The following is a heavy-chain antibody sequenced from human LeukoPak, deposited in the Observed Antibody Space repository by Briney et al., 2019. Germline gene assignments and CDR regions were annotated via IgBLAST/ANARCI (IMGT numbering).Heavy chain of an antibody. CDR2: IHPSVDGT. J-gene: IGHJ4*02. CDR3: ASGPPVRLGELDY. CDR1: GSTFSSSY. D-gene: IGHD3-16*01. Sequence: GASVKVSCKASGSTFSSSYFHWVRQAPGQGLEWMAIIHPSVDGTNYAQRFQDRLTMTSDTSTSTVYMELSTLRSEDTAVYYCASGPPVRLGELDYWGQGTLVTVSS. V-gene: IGHV1-46*01.